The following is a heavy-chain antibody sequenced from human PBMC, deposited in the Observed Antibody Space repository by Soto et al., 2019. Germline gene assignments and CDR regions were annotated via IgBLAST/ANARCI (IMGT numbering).Heavy chain of an antibody. V-gene: IGHV3-74*01. CDR1: GFTFSNYW. CDR2: INGDGSTT. CDR3: VRGSVYNWRGDF. D-gene: IGHD1-20*01. J-gene: IGHJ4*02. Sequence: EVQLVVSGGDLIQPGGSLRLSCAASGFTFSNYWMHWVRQAPGKGLVWVSRINGDGSTTSYADSVKGRFTISRDNAKNTLSMKMNSLRDADTAVYYCVRGSVYNWRGDFWGQGTLVTVSS.